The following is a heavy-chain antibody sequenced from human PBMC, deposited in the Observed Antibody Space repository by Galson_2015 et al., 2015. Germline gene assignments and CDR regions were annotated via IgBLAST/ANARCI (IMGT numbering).Heavy chain of an antibody. CDR3: ARSADTYQWFDS. V-gene: IGHV3-74*01. CDR2: INSDGTDK. J-gene: IGHJ5*01. Sequence: SLRLSCAASGFTFSSDWMRWVRQAPGKGLVWVSRINSDGTDKTYADSVKGRFTISRDNAENTLHLQMNSLRAEDTAVYYCARSADTYQWFDSWGHGVLVTVS. D-gene: IGHD2-21*01. CDR1: GFTFSSDW.